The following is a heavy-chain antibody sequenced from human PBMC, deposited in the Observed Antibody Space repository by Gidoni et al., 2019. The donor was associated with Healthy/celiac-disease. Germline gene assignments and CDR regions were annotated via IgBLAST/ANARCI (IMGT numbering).Heavy chain of an antibody. D-gene: IGHD4-4*01. CDR1: GFPFSSYG. CDR3: AKAYSISFVDP. V-gene: IGHV3-30*18. CDR2: ISYDGSNK. Sequence: QVQLVESGGGVVQPGRSLRLSCAASGFPFSSYGMHWVRQAPGKGLEWVAVISYDGSNKYYADSVKGRFTISRDNSKNTLYLQMNSLRAEDTAVYYCAKAYSISFVDPWGQGTLVTVSS. J-gene: IGHJ5*02.